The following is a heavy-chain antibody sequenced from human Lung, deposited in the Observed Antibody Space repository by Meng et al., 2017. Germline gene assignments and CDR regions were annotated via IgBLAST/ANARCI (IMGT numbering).Heavy chain of an antibody. CDR3: ARGQKGYFDL. V-gene: IGHV4-30-4*01. Sequence: QVQLQESGPGPVKPSPTLSLTCTVSGGSISSSNYYWSWIRQPPGKGLEWSGHIYNSGSTYYNPSLKSRITISVDTSKNQFSLKLSSVTAADTAVYYCARGQKGYFDLWGRGTLVTVSS. CDR2: IYNSGST. CDR1: GGSISSSNYY. J-gene: IGHJ2*01.